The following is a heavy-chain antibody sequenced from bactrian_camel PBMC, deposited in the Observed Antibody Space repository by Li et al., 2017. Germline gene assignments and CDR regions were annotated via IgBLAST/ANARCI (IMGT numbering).Heavy chain of an antibody. CDR3: AADGPPCGPAGV. D-gene: IGHD5*01. CDR2: VRDSDGTT. J-gene: IGHJ4*01. Sequence: HVQLVESGGGSVQAGGSLRLSCAASGYPYTVGCMGWFRQAPGKEREGVAVRDSDGTTTYADSVKGRFTISQDNAKNTVYLQMNSLKPEDTAMYYCAADGPPCGPAGVWGQGTQVTVS. V-gene: IGHV3S63*01. CDR1: GYPYTVGC.